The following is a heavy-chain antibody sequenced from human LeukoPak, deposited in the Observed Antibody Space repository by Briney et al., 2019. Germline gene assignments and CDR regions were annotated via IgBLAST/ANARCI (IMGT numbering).Heavy chain of an antibody. CDR3: ARTPGYCSSTSCYYYYYYGMDV. CDR1: GFTFSSYE. J-gene: IGHJ6*02. CDR2: ISSSGSTI. V-gene: IGHV3-48*03. D-gene: IGHD2-2*03. Sequence: GGSLRLSCAASGFTFSSYEMNWVRQAPGKGLEWVSYISSSGSTIYYADSVKGRFTISRENAKNSLYLQMNSLRAEDTAVYYCARTPGYCSSTSCYYYYYYGMDVWGQGTTVTVSS.